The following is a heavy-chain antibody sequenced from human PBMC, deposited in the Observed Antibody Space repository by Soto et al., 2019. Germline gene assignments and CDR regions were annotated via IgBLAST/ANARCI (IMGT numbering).Heavy chain of an antibody. Sequence: ESGGGLVQPGGSLRLSCAGSGFTFSSYWMSWVRQAPGKGLEWVANIKQDGSEKYYVDSVKGRFTISRDNAKNSLYLQMNSLRAEDTAVYYCAREGRGYCSSTTCPGIWGQGTLVTVSS. CDR2: IKQDGSEK. J-gene: IGHJ4*02. V-gene: IGHV3-7*01. CDR1: GFTFSSYW. CDR3: AREGRGYCSSTTCPGI. D-gene: IGHD2-2*01.